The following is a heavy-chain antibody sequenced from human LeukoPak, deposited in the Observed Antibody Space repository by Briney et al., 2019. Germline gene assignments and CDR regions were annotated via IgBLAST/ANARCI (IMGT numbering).Heavy chain of an antibody. CDR1: GFTFSNSW. Sequence: GGSLRLYCVGSGFTFSNSWIQWVRQAPGKGLVWVSRVNPDGRTTNYADSVNGRFTISRDNAKNTLYLQMNSLTVEDTAVYYCATAGSYRFDFWGQGTLVTVSS. CDR3: ATAGSYRFDF. J-gene: IGHJ4*02. V-gene: IGHV3-74*01. CDR2: VNPDGRTT. D-gene: IGHD3-16*02.